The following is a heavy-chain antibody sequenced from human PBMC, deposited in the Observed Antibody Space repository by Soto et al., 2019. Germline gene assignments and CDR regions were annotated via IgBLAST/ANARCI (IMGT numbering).Heavy chain of an antibody. V-gene: IGHV3-33*01. CDR3: VRGPWLVGDVTSFDY. CDR2: IWNHGRED. CDR1: GFTFSTYG. D-gene: IGHD6-19*01. Sequence: QVHLVESGGGVVQPGRSLRLSCAASGFTFSTYGMHWVRQAPGKGLEWVALIWNHGREDYYADSVKGRFTISRDNSKNALYLQMNSLRADDTAVYYCVRGPWLVGDVTSFDYWGQGTLVTVSS. J-gene: IGHJ4*02.